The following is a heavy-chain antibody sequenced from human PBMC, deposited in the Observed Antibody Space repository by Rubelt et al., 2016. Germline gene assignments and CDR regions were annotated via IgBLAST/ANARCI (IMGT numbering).Heavy chain of an antibody. CDR3: GRGFSGFYFWVDS. CDR2: INNSGGT. V-gene: IGHV4-34*02. Sequence: QVQLRQWGAGLLKPSETLSLTCAVYGGSFSGYYWSWIRQPPGKGLEWIGSINNSGGTYYSSSLKSRVTISVDTSKNQFSLKLSSVTAADTAVYFCGRGFSGFYFWVDSWGRGALVTVSS. D-gene: IGHD3-22*01. CDR1: GGSFSGYY. J-gene: IGHJ4*02.